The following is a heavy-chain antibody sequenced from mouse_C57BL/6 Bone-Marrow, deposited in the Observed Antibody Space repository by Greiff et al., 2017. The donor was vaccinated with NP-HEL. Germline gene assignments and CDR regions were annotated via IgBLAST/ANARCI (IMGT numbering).Heavy chain of an antibody. CDR1: GYTFTDYY. J-gene: IGHJ1*03. V-gene: IGHV1-19*01. D-gene: IGHD1-1*01. Sequence: EVQLQQSGPVLVKPGASVKMSCKASGYTFTDYYMNWVKQSHGKSLEWIGVINPYNGGPSYNQKFKGKATLTVDKSSRTAYMELNSLTSEDSAVYYCAREAITTVVGPHWYFDVWGTGTTVTVSS. CDR2: INPYNGGP. CDR3: AREAITTVVGPHWYFDV.